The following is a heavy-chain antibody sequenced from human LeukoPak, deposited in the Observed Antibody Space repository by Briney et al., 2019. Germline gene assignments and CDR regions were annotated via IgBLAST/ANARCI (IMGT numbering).Heavy chain of an antibody. V-gene: IGHV3-23*01. CDR3: AKELRYFDWLN. CDR1: GFAFSSYA. J-gene: IGHJ4*02. Sequence: GGSLRLSCAASGFAFSSYAMTWVRQAPGKGLEWVSGISGGGSITYYADSVKGRFTISRDSSKNTLYLQMNSLRAEDTAVYYCAKELRYFDWLNWGQGTLVTVSS. D-gene: IGHD3-9*01. CDR2: ISGGGSIT.